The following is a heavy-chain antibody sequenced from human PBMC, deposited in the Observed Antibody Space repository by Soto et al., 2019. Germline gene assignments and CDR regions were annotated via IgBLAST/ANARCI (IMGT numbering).Heavy chain of an antibody. J-gene: IGHJ5*02. V-gene: IGHV4-30-4*01. D-gene: IGHD2-21*02. CDR3: VRTAREGAVAPHWFDR. CDR1: GASIKSTDYY. Sequence: SETLSLTCTVSGASIKSTDYYWIWSRQAAGEGLEWIGDVYYNGRTYDNPSLMSRLTISVDTAKNHFSLKLTSVTAAETAVYYCVRTAREGAVAPHWFDRWGQGTQVTVSS. CDR2: VYYNGRT.